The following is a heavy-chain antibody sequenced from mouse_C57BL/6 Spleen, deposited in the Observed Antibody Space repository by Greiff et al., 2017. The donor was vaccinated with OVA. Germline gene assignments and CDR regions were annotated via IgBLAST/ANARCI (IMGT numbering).Heavy chain of an antibody. D-gene: IGHD1-1*01. Sequence: QVHVKQPGAELVKPGASVKLSCKASGYTFTSYWMHWVKQRPGQGLEWIGMIHPNSGSTNYNEKFKSKATLTVDKSSSTAYMQLSSLTSEDSAVYYCARDHGKEDFDYWGQGTTLTVSS. CDR3: ARDHGKEDFDY. J-gene: IGHJ2*01. CDR1: GYTFTSYW. V-gene: IGHV1-64*01. CDR2: IHPNSGST.